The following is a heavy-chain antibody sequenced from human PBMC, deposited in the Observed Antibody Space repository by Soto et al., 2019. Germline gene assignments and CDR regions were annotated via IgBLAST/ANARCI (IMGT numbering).Heavy chain of an antibody. CDR3: ARVHKNWFDS. V-gene: IGHV5-10-1*01. Sequence: LGESLKISCKASGYNFTAFWIHWVRQMPGKGLEWLGKIDPSDSYTNYSPSFEGHVTISTDNSITTAYLQGSSLRASDTALYFCARVHKNWFDSWAQGTMVTVSS. CDR1: GYNFTAFW. J-gene: IGHJ5*01. CDR2: IDPSDSYT.